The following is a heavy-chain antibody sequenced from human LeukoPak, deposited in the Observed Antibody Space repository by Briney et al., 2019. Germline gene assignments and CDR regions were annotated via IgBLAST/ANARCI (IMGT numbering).Heavy chain of an antibody. CDR1: GFSLSNARMG. Sequence: SGPVLVKPTETLTLTCTVSGFSLSNARMGVSWIRQPPGKALEWLAHIFSNDEKSYSTSLKSRLTITKDTSKNQVVLTMTNMDPVDTATYYCAHILPGIAVAGPTPAGGYFDYWGQGTLSPSPQ. D-gene: IGHD6-19*01. J-gene: IGHJ4*02. CDR2: IFSNDEK. CDR3: AHILPGIAVAGPTPAGGYFDY. V-gene: IGHV2-26*01.